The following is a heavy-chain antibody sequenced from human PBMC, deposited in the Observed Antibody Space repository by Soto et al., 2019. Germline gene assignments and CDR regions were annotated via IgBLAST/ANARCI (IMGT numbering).Heavy chain of an antibody. D-gene: IGHD6-19*01. Sequence: GGSLRLSCAASGFTFSSYSMNWVRQAPGKGLEWVSYISSSSSTIYYADSVKGRFTISRDNAKNSLYLQMNSLRDEDTAVYYCARDRGRSGWYIKTPLLFDPWGQGTLVTVSS. CDR1: GFTFSSYS. CDR3: ARDRGRSGWYIKTPLLFDP. J-gene: IGHJ5*02. CDR2: ISSSSSTI. V-gene: IGHV3-48*02.